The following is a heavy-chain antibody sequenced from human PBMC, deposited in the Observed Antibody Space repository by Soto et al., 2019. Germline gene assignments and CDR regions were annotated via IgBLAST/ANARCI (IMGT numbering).Heavy chain of an antibody. CDR3: ARLEGLATISYYFDY. J-gene: IGHJ4*02. Sequence: QLQLQESGPGLVKPSETLSLTCSVSGDSINSDNYYWGWIRQPPGKGLEWIGSIYYRGNTYYNPSRETRVTISLDKSMSQFSLKLNSVTAADSAVYFCARLEGLATISYYFDYWGQGTLVTVSS. CDR1: GDSINSDNYY. D-gene: IGHD3-9*01. V-gene: IGHV4-39*01. CDR2: IYYRGNT.